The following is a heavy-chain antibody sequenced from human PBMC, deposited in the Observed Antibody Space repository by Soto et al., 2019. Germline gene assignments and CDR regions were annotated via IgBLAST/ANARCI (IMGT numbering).Heavy chain of an antibody. D-gene: IGHD4-17*01. CDR1: GGSFSGYY. CDR3: ARGLEFFYGDGFDY. Sequence: SETLSLTCAVYGGSFSGYYWSWIRQPPGKGLEWIGEINHSGSTNYNPSLKSRVTISVDTSKNQFSLKLSSVTAADTAVYYCARGLEFFYGDGFDYWGQGTLVTV. J-gene: IGHJ4*02. V-gene: IGHV4-34*01. CDR2: INHSGST.